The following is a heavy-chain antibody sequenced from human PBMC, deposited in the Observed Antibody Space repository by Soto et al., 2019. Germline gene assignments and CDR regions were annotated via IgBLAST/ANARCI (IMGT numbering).Heavy chain of an antibody. CDR3: ARELHGGSYGMDV. V-gene: IGHV3-13*01. CDR1: GFTFSNYD. Sequence: EVQLVESGGGLVQPGGSLRLSCAASGFTFSNYDMHWVRQVTGKGLEWVSGITTTGDTYYPGSVKGRFTISREKAKNSLYPQMNRLSAGDTAVYYCARELHGGSYGMDVWGQGTTVTVSS. J-gene: IGHJ6*02. CDR2: ITTTGDT.